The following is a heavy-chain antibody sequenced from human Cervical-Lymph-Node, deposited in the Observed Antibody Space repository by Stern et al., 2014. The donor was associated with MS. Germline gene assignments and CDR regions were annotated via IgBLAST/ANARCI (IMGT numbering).Heavy chain of an antibody. V-gene: IGHV1-69*01. Sequence: QVQLVQSGAEVKKPGSSVKVSCKVSGATFSTNGISWVRQGTGQGLEWMGAIVPIFEKSNYAQKFRGRVSITADESTNTAYMELTSLTSEDTGVYYCAREHHGGNFAAWGQGTLVTVSS. D-gene: IGHD4-23*01. J-gene: IGHJ5*02. CDR2: IVPIFEKS. CDR1: GATFSTNG. CDR3: AREHHGGNFAA.